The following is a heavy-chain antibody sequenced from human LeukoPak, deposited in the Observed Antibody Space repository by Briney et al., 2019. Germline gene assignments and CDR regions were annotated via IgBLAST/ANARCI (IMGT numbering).Heavy chain of an antibody. V-gene: IGHV3-7*01. CDR1: GFTFSSYW. CDR3: ARGPPPTRSGYYNY. D-gene: IGHD3-22*01. Sequence: PGGSLRLSCAASGFTFSSYWMSWVRQAPGKGLEWVANIKQDGSEKYYVDSVKGRFTISRDNAKNSLYLQMNSLRAEDTAVYYCARGPPPTRSGYYNYWGQGTLVTVSS. CDR2: IKQDGSEK. J-gene: IGHJ4*02.